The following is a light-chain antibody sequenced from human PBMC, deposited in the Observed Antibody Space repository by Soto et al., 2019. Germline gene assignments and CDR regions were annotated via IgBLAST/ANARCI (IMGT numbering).Light chain of an antibody. Sequence: EIELTQSPGTLSLSPGDRATLSCRASQSVSISYLGWYQQKPGQAPRLLIYAASGRATGIPDRFSGSGSGTDFNLTISRLEPEDFAVYYCQQYGSSPLTFGGGTKVEIK. V-gene: IGKV3-20*01. J-gene: IGKJ4*01. CDR3: QQYGSSPLT. CDR1: QSVSISY. CDR2: AAS.